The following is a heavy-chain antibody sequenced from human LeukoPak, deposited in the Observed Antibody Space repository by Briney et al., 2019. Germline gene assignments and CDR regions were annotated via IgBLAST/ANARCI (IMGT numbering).Heavy chain of an antibody. CDR2: IRYDGSNK. D-gene: IGHD3-22*01. CDR3: ANLPGGVVVILGT. CDR1: GFTFSSYG. Sequence: GGSLRLSCAASGFTFSSYGMHWVRQAPGKGLEWVAFIRYDGSNKYYADSVKGRFTISRDNSKNTLYLQMNSLRAEDTAVYYCANLPGGVVVILGTWGQGTVVTVSS. J-gene: IGHJ4*02. V-gene: IGHV3-30*02.